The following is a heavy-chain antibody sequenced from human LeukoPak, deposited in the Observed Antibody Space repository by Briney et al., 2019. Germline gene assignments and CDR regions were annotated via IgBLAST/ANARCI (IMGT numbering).Heavy chain of an antibody. J-gene: IGHJ5*02. CDR3: ARPAHRGATYLRGWFDP. V-gene: IGHV1-69*13. CDR1: GGTFSSYA. D-gene: IGHD1-26*01. CDR2: IIPIFGTA. Sequence: GASVRVSCKASGGTFSSYAISWVRQAPGQGLEWMGGIIPIFGTANYAQKFQGRVTITADESTSTAYMELSSLRSEDTAVYYCARPAHRGATYLRGWFDPWGQGTLVTVSS.